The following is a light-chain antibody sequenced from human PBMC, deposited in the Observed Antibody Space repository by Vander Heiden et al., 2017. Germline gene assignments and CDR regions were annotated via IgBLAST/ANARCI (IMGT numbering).Light chain of an antibody. V-gene: IGKV3-20*01. CDR1: QSVSSSY. Sequence: EIVLTQSPGTLSLSPGERATLSCRASQSVSSSYLAWYQQKPGQAPRLLIYGASSRATSIPDRFSGSRSGTDFTLTISRLEPEDFAVYYCQQYGSSPPWKFGQGTKVEIK. CDR3: QQYGSSPPWK. J-gene: IGKJ1*01. CDR2: GAS.